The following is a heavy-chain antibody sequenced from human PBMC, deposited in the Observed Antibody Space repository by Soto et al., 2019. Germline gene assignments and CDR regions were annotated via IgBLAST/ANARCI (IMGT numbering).Heavy chain of an antibody. J-gene: IGHJ4*02. CDR1: GGSFSGYY. D-gene: IGHD5-18*01. V-gene: IGHV4-34*01. CDR3: ARGRGYSYGTPFDY. CDR2: INHSGST. Sequence: QVQLQQWGAGLLKPSETLSLTCAVYGGSFSGYYWSWIRQPPGKGLEWIGEINHSGSTNYNPSLKSRVTIXVXTXRNQFSLKLSSVTAADTAVYYCARGRGYSYGTPFDYWGQGTLVTVSS.